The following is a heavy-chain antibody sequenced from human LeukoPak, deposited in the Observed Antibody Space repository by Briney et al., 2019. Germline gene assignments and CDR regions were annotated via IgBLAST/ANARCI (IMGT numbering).Heavy chain of an antibody. CDR3: ARDYCSGGSCYGLVDY. CDR1: GFTFSDYY. V-gene: IGHV3-11*04. CDR2: IRSSGSTI. Sequence: GGSLRLSCAASGFTFSDYYMSWIRPAPGQGLEWVSYIRSSGSTIYYADSVKGRFTISRDNAKNSLYLQMNSLRAEDTAVYYCARDYCSGGSCYGLVDYWGQGTLVTVSS. J-gene: IGHJ4*02. D-gene: IGHD2-15*01.